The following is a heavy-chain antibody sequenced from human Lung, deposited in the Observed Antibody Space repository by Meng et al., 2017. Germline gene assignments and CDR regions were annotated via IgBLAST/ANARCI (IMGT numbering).Heavy chain of an antibody. CDR1: GGSFSGYY. CDR2: IIDSGST. Sequence: QGQLPKGGAGLLKPSETRSLTCAVYGGSFSGYYWSWIRQPPGKGLEWIGEIIDSGSTNYNPSLKSRVTISVDTSKNQFSLRVTSVTAADRAVYYCVRRTYSSGRYFDYWGQGTLVTVSS. CDR3: VRRTYSSGRYFDY. D-gene: IGHD6-19*01. V-gene: IGHV4-34*02. J-gene: IGHJ4*02.